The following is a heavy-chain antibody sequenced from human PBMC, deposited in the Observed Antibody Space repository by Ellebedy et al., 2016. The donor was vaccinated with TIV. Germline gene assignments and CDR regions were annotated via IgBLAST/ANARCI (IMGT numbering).Heavy chain of an antibody. Sequence: PGGSLRLSCAASGVIFDSYVTHWVRQAPGKGLEWVSGVSWNCGSIAYADSVKGRFTISRDTAKNSMYLQMNSLRVEDMALYYCTFSSTWYDFALHYWGQGTLVTVSS. CDR3: TFSSTWYDFALHY. J-gene: IGHJ4*02. D-gene: IGHD6-13*01. CDR1: GVIFDSYV. CDR2: VSWNCGSI. V-gene: IGHV3-9*03.